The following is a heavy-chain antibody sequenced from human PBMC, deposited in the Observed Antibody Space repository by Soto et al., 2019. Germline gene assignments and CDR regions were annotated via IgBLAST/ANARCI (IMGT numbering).Heavy chain of an antibody. Sequence: GGSLRLSCAASGFTFSSYAMSWFRQAPGKGLEWVSAISGSGGSTYYADSVKGGSPIPRKIPKNTLYLQRNTLRAEDTAVYYCAKVGLRFWEWLLPPTLDYGGQGTLVTVSS. CDR3: AKVGLRFWEWLLPPTLDY. D-gene: IGHD3-3*01. J-gene: IGHJ4*02. CDR1: GFTFSSYA. CDR2: ISGSGGST. V-gene: IGHV3-23*01.